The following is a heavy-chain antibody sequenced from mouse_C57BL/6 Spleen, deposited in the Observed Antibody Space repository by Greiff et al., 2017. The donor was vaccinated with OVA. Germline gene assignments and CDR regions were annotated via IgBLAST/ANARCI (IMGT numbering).Heavy chain of an antibody. Sequence: QVQLQQPGAELVRPGTSVKMSCKASGYTFTSYWMHWVKQRPGQGLEWIGVIDPYDSYTNYNQKFKGKATLTVDTSSSTAYMQLSSLTSEDSAVYYCASRGSHCYIDVWGTGTTVTVSS. CDR2: IDPYDSYT. CDR3: ASRGSHCYIDV. V-gene: IGHV1-59*01. CDR1: GYTFTSYW. D-gene: IGHD1-1*02. J-gene: IGHJ1*03.